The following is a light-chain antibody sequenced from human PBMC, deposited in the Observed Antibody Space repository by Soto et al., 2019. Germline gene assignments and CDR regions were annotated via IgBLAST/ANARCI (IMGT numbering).Light chain of an antibody. Sequence: QAVVTQPPSASGTPGQRVTISCSGSSSNIGSNYVYWYQQLPGTAPKLLIYRNNQRSSGVPDRFSGSKSGTSASLAISGLRSEDEADYYCAAWDDSLSGQVFGGGTKLTVL. CDR2: RNN. CDR1: SSNIGSNY. CDR3: AAWDDSLSGQV. V-gene: IGLV1-47*01. J-gene: IGLJ2*01.